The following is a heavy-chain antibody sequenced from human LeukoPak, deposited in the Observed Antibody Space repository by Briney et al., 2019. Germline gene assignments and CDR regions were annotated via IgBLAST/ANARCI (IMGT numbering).Heavy chain of an antibody. Sequence: ASVKVSCKASGYTFTGYYMHWVRQAPGQGLEWMGRINPNSGGTNYAQKFQGRVTMTRDTSISTAYMELSRLRPDDTAVYYCAREATSGSCVYWGQGTLVTVSS. CDR1: GYTFTGYY. V-gene: IGHV1-2*06. CDR2: INPNSGGT. J-gene: IGHJ4*02. CDR3: AREATSGSCVY. D-gene: IGHD1-26*01.